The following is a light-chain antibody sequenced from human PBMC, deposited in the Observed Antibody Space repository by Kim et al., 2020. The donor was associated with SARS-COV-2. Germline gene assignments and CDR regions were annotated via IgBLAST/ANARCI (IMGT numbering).Light chain of an antibody. V-gene: IGKV1-5*03. CDR2: DAS. CDR3: QQYDNYPWT. Sequence: DIQMTQTPSTLPASVGDRLTITCRASQSITRSLAWYQQKPGKAPKVLIYDASNLEIGAPLRFSGSGSGTEFTLTISSLQPDDIATYYCQQYDNYPWTFGEGTKVDIK. J-gene: IGKJ1*01. CDR1: QSITRS.